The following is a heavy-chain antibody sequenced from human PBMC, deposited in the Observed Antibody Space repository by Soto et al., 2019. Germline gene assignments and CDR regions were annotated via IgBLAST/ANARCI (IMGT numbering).Heavy chain of an antibody. Sequence: EVQLLESGGGLVQPGGSLRLSCAASGFTFSSYAMSWVRQAPGKGLEWVSAISGSGGSTYYADSGKGRCTISRDISKNTLYLQINSLRAEDTAVYYCAKDRRKSIFGVSWGQGTLVTVSS. V-gene: IGHV3-23*01. CDR3: AKDRRKSIFGVS. D-gene: IGHD3-3*01. J-gene: IGHJ4*02. CDR2: ISGSGGST. CDR1: GFTFSSYA.